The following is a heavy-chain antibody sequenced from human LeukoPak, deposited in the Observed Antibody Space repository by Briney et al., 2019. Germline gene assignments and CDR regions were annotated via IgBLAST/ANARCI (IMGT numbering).Heavy chain of an antibody. V-gene: IGHV3-23*01. CDR2: ISGSGGST. J-gene: IGHJ4*02. Sequence: QPGGSLRLSCAASGFTFSSYAMSWVRQAPGKGLEWVSAISGSGGSTYYADSVKGRFTISRDNSKNTLYLQMNSLRAEDTAVYYCAKSEGGLTYYDFWSGYLVDYWGQGTLVTVSS. D-gene: IGHD3-3*01. CDR1: GFTFSSYA. CDR3: AKSEGGLTYYDFWSGYLVDY.